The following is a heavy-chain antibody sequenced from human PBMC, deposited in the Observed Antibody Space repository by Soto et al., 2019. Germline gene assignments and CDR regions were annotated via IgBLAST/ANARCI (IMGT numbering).Heavy chain of an antibody. D-gene: IGHD3-10*01. J-gene: IGHJ5*02. CDR2: ISAYNGNT. V-gene: IGHV1-18*01. Sequence: ASVKVSCKASGFTFTSYAITWVRQAPGQGLEWMGWISAYNGNTNYAQNLQGRVTMTTDTSTSTAYMELGSLTSDDTAVYYCARDSGSPWGPGTLVTVSS. CDR3: ARDSGSP. CDR1: GFTFTSYA.